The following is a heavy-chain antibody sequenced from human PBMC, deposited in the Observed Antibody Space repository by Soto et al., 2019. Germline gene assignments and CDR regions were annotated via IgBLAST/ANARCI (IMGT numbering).Heavy chain of an antibody. J-gene: IGHJ5*02. Sequence: GASVKVSCKASGYTFTSYGISWVRQAPGQGLEWMGWISAYNGNTNYAQKLQGRVTMTTDTSTSTAYMELRSLRSDDTAVYYCARDRSYDFWSGGLVWFDRWGQGTLVTVSS. D-gene: IGHD3-3*01. CDR2: ISAYNGNT. CDR1: GYTFTSYG. V-gene: IGHV1-18*01. CDR3: ARDRSYDFWSGGLVWFDR.